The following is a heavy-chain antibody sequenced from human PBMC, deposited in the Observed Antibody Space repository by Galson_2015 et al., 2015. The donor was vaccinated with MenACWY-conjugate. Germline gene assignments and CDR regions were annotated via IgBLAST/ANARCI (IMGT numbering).Heavy chain of an antibody. Sequence: SLRLSCAASGFTFSNYWMSWVRQAPGKGLEWAANIKQDGSEKYYVDSVKGRFTISRDNAKNSLYLRMNSLRAEDTAMYYCASKTWTGYFDYWGQGILVTVSS. CDR1: GFTFSNYW. V-gene: IGHV3-7*03. D-gene: IGHD3-10*01. CDR2: IKQDGSEK. CDR3: ASKTWTGYFDY. J-gene: IGHJ4*02.